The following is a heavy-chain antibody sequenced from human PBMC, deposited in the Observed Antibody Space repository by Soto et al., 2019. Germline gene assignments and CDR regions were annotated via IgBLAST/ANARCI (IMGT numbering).Heavy chain of an antibody. CDR2: INPSGGST. CDR3: ARDLWNYDFWSGYSPHWFDP. V-gene: IGHV1-46*03. D-gene: IGHD3-3*01. Sequence: ASVKVSCKASGYTFTSYYMHWVRQAPGQGLEWMGIINPSGGSTSYAQKFQGRVTMTRDTSTSTVYMELSSLRSEDTAVYYCARDLWNYDFWSGYSPHWFDPWGQGTLVTVSS. CDR1: GYTFTSYY. J-gene: IGHJ5*02.